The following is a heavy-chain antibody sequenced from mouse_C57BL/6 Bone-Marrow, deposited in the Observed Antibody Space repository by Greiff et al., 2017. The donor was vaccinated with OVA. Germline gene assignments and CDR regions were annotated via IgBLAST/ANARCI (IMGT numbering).Heavy chain of an antibody. CDR1: GFTFSDYG. CDR2: ISSGSSTI. V-gene: IGHV5-17*01. D-gene: IGHD1-1*01. CDR3: ARPFITTVVATENAMDY. J-gene: IGHJ4*01. Sequence: EVHLVESGGGLVKPGGSLKLSCAASGFTFSDYGMHWVRQAPEKGLEWVAYISSGSSTIYYADTVKGRFTISRDNAKNTLFLQMTSLRSEDTAMYYCARPFITTVVATENAMDYWGQGTSVTVSS.